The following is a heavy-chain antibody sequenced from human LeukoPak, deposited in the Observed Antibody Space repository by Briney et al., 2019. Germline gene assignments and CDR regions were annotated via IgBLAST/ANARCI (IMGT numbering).Heavy chain of an antibody. CDR3: ARLVGVCYQYYFDY. CDR1: GYNFTTYW. D-gene: IGHD2-8*01. CDR2: IYPGGSDT. V-gene: IGHV5-51*01. J-gene: IGHJ4*02. Sequence: GESLKIYCKGSGYNFTTYWIGWVRQMPGKGVEWMGLIYPGGSDTSYSPSFQGQVTISADKSINTAYLQWSSLKASDTAMYYCARLVGVCYQYYFDYWGQGTLVTVSS.